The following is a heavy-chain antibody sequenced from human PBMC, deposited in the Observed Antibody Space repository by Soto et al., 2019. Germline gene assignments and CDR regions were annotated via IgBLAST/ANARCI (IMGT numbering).Heavy chain of an antibody. J-gene: IGHJ5*02. CDR2: ISAYDGKT. D-gene: IGHD3-3*01. CDR1: GYTFNTYG. V-gene: IGHV1-18*01. CDR3: ARDPHEFWTSFWFDP. Sequence: ASVKVSCKTSGYTFNTYGINWVRQAPGQGLELMGWISAYDGKTTYAEKLQGRVTLTTDTSTSTAYMELRRLRSDDTAIYYCARDPHEFWTSFWFDPWGQGTPVTVSS.